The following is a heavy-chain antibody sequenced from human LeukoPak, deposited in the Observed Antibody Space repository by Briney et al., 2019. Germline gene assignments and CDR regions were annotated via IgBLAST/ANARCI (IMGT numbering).Heavy chain of an antibody. CDR3: ARARGRVVAATIDY. D-gene: IGHD2-15*01. Sequence: GASVKVSYKASGYTFTSYGISWVRQAPGQGLEWMGIINPSGGSTSYAQKFQGRVTMTRDMSTSTVYMELSSLRSEDTAAYYCARARGRVVAATIDYWGQGTLVTVSS. J-gene: IGHJ4*02. CDR2: INPSGGST. CDR1: GYTFTSYG. V-gene: IGHV1-46*01.